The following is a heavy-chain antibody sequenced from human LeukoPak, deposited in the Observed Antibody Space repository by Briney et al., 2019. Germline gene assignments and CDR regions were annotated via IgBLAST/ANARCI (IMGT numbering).Heavy chain of an antibody. CDR1: GFTFSSYA. CDR3: AKGSSGSRPYYFHY. J-gene: IGHJ4*02. D-gene: IGHD3-10*01. Sequence: GGSLRLSCAASGFTFSSYAMSWVRQAPGEGLEWVSAITDSAGSTYHADSVKGRFTISRDNSKNTLYLQMNSLRAEDTAVYYCAKGSSGSRPYYFHYWGQGTPVTVSS. V-gene: IGHV3-23*01. CDR2: ITDSAGST.